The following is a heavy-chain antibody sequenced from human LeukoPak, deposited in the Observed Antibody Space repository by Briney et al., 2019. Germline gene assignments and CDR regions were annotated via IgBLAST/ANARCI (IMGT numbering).Heavy chain of an antibody. Sequence: SETLSLTCTVSGGSISSGDYYWSWIRQPPGKGLEWFGYIYYSWSTYYSPCLKSRVTISVDTSKNQFSLKLSSVTAADTAVYYCAREYSGYGSLGLYFDHWGRGTLVTVSS. V-gene: IGHV4-30-4*01. CDR1: GGSISSGDYY. D-gene: IGHD5-12*01. CDR2: IYYSWST. J-gene: IGHJ4*02. CDR3: AREYSGYGSLGLYFDH.